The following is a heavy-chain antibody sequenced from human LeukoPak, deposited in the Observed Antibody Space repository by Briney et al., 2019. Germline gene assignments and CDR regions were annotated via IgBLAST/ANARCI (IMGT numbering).Heavy chain of an antibody. CDR3: ARRVVGSIDAFDI. CDR1: GGTFSSYA. V-gene: IGHV1-69*04. CDR2: IIPILGIA. J-gene: IGHJ3*02. D-gene: IGHD1-26*01. Sequence: ASVKVSCKASGGTFSSYAISWVRQAPGQGLEWMGRIIPILGIANYAQKFQGRVTITADKSTSTAYMELSSLRSEDTAVYYCARRVVGSIDAFDIWGQGTMVTVSS.